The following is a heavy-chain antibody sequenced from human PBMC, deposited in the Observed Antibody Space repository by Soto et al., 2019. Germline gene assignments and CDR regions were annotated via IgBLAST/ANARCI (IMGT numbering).Heavy chain of an antibody. V-gene: IGHV3-9*01. D-gene: IGHD4-17*01. Sequence: EVQLVESGGGLVQPGRSLRLSCAASGFTFDDYAMHWVRQAPGKGLEWVSGISWNRGSIGYADSVKGRFTISRDNAKNSLYLQMNSLRVEDTALYYCTKDYYGDYEFVGSDYFDYWGQGTLVTVSS. CDR1: GFTFDDYA. CDR2: ISWNRGSI. J-gene: IGHJ4*02. CDR3: TKDYYGDYEFVGSDYFDY.